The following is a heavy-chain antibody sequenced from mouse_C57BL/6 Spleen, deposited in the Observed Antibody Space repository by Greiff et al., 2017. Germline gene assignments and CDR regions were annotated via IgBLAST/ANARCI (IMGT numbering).Heavy chain of an antibody. CDR3: AIHYYGSSYGYFDY. CDR1: GYTFTSYW. J-gene: IGHJ2*01. Sequence: QVQLQQPGAELVKPGASVKVSCKASGYTFTSYWMHWVKQRPGQGLEWIGRIHPSDSATNYNQKFKGKATFTLDKSPSTAYWQLSSLTSEDYAVYYCAIHYYGSSYGYFDYGVQGTTLKVSS. D-gene: IGHD1-1*01. CDR2: IHPSDSAT. V-gene: IGHV1-74*01.